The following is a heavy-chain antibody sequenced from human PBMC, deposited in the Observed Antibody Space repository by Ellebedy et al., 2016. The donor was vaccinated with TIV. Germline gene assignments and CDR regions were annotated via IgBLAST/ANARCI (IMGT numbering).Heavy chain of an antibody. CDR2: ISSSSRTI. CDR3: ARTYGSGSW. D-gene: IGHD3-10*01. Sequence: PGGSLRLFCAASGFLFSDYYMSWIRQAPGKGLEWVSYISSSSRTIYYADSVKGRFTISRDNAKHSLYLQMNSLRVEDTAVYHCARTYGSGSWWGQGTLVTVSS. J-gene: IGHJ4*02. V-gene: IGHV3-11*04. CDR1: GFLFSDYY.